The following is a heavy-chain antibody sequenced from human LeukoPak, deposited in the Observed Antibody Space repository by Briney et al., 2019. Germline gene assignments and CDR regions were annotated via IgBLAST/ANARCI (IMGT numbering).Heavy chain of an antibody. Sequence: SETLSLTCAVYGGSFSGYYWSWIRQPPGKGLEWIGEINHSGSTNYNPSLKSRVTISVDTSKNQFSLKLSSVTAADTAVYYCARDRDAAMVFYFDYWGQGTLVTVSS. CDR1: GGSFSGYY. CDR3: ARDRDAAMVFYFDY. V-gene: IGHV4-34*01. J-gene: IGHJ4*02. CDR2: INHSGST. D-gene: IGHD5-18*01.